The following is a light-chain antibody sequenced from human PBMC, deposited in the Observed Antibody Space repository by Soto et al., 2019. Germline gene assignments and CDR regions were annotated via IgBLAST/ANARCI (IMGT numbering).Light chain of an antibody. CDR3: CSYAGSYTRV. J-gene: IGLJ1*01. CDR1: SSDVGGYNY. V-gene: IGLV2-11*01. Sequence: QSVLTQPRSVSGSPGQSVTISCTGTSSDVGGYNYVSWYQQHPGKAPKLMIYDVGKRPSGVPDRFSGSKSDNTASLTISGLQAEDEADYSCCSYAGSYTRVFGPGTKVTVL. CDR2: DVG.